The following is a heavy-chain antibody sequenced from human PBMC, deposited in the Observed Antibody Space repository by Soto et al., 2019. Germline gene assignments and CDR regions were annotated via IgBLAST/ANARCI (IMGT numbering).Heavy chain of an antibody. J-gene: IGHJ5*02. D-gene: IGHD3-10*01. CDR2: IYYSGST. CDR1: GGSISSSSYY. V-gene: IGHV4-39*01. CDR3: ARQGFGYLGRFDP. Sequence: QLQLQESGPGLVKPSETLSLTCTVSGGSISSSSYYWGWIRQPPGKGLEWIGSIYYSGSTYYNPSLKSRVTISVDTSKNQFSLKLSSVTAADTAVYYCARQGFGYLGRFDPWGQGTLVTVSS.